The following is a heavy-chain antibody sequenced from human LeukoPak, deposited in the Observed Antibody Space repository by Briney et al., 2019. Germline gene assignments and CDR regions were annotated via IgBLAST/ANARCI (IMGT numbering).Heavy chain of an antibody. V-gene: IGHV3-23*01. Sequence: SCKASGGTFSSYAMSWVRQAPGKGLEWVSAISGSGGSTYYADSVKGRFTISRDNSKNTLYLQMNSLRAEDTAVYYCAKEEWELLGYYYYYYMDVWGKGTTVTVSS. CDR2: ISGSGGST. CDR1: GGTFSSYA. D-gene: IGHD1-26*01. CDR3: AKEEWELLGYYYYYYMDV. J-gene: IGHJ6*03.